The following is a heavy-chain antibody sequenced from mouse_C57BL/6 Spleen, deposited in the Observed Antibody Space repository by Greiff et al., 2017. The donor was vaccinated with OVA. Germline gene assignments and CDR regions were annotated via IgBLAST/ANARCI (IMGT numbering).Heavy chain of an antibody. CDR1: GYTFTSYW. CDR3: ARYRVEAHWYFDV. V-gene: IGHV1-7*01. CDR2: INPSSGYT. D-gene: IGHD1-1*01. Sequence: QVQLQQSGAELAKPGASVKLSCKASGYTFTSYWMHWVKQRPGQGLEWIGYINPSSGYTKYNQKFKDKATLTADKSSSTAYMQLSSLTYEDSAVYYCARYRVEAHWYFDVWGTGTTVTVSS. J-gene: IGHJ1*03.